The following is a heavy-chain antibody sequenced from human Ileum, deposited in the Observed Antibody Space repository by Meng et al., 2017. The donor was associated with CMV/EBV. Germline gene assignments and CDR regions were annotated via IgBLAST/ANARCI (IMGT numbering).Heavy chain of an antibody. V-gene: IGHV3-11*01. J-gene: IGHJ1*01. Sequence: YYMSWIRQSPVKGLEWVSYISHIGTTIYYADSVKGRFTISRDNAKNTLYLQMNSLRADDTGVFYCARAPLGYCTGGTCYSVGYFRHWGQGTLVTVSS. CDR3: ARAPLGYCTGGTCYSVGYFRH. D-gene: IGHD2-15*01. CDR2: ISHIGTTI. CDR1: YY.